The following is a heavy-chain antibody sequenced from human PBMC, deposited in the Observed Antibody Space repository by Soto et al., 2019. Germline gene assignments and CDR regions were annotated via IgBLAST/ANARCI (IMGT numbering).Heavy chain of an antibody. CDR3: ATDFVDY. CDR2: IWYDGSNK. CDR1: GFTFSSYG. Sequence: QVQLVESGGGVVQPGRSLRLSCAASGFTFSSYGMHWVRQAPGKGLEWVAVIWYDGSNKYYADSVKGRFTISRDNSKNALYLQMNSLRGEVTVVYYCATDFVDYWGQGTLVTVSS. J-gene: IGHJ4*02. V-gene: IGHV3-33*01.